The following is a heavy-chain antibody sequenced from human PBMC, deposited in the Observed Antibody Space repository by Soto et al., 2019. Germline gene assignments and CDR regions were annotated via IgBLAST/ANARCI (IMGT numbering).Heavy chain of an antibody. CDR1: GFTFSSYA. Sequence: PGGSLRLSCAASGFTFSSYAMSWVRQAPGKGLEWVSAISGSGGSTYYADSVKGRFTISRDNSKNTLYLQMNSLRAEDTAVYYCAKDRAVLRYFDWLRDGFDPWGQGTLVTVSS. J-gene: IGHJ5*02. CDR2: ISGSGGST. CDR3: AKDRAVLRYFDWLRDGFDP. D-gene: IGHD3-9*01. V-gene: IGHV3-23*01.